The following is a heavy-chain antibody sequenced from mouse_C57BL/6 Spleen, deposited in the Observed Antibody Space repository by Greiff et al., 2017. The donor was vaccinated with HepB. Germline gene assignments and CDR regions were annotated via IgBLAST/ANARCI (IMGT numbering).Heavy chain of an antibody. D-gene: IGHD2-5*01. CDR1: GYTFTEYT. V-gene: IGHV1-62-2*01. CDR3: ARHLYPSYSNYVGYFDY. CDR2: FYPGSGSI. Sequence: QVQLQQSGAELVKPGASVKLSCKASGYTFTEYTIHWVKQRSGQGLEWIGWFYPGSGSIKYNEKFKDKATLTADKSSSTVYMELSRLTSEDSAVYFCARHLYPSYSNYVGYFDYWGQGTTLTVSS. J-gene: IGHJ2*01.